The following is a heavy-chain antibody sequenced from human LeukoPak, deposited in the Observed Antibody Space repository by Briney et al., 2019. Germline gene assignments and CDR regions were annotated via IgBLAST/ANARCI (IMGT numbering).Heavy chain of an antibody. CDR2: VSYDGGKK. J-gene: IGHJ6*03. V-gene: IGHV3-30*03. CDR3: ARDGDTVLTRGYYYYMDV. D-gene: IGHD4-23*01. CDR1: GFTFSSHD. Sequence: PGGSLRLSCAASGFTFSSHDMHWVRQAPGKGLEWVAFVSYDGGKKDYADSVKGRFTISRDNSKNTLYLQMNSLRPEDTAVYYCARDGDTVLTRGYYYYMDVWGKGTTVTVSS.